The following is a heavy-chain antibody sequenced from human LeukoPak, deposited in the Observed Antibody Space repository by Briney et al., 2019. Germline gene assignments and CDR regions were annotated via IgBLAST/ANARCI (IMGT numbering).Heavy chain of an antibody. CDR3: ARGTQAAPGTDY. CDR2: MNPDGSVK. D-gene: IGHD6-6*01. V-gene: IGHV3-7*01. Sequence: GGPLRLSCAGSGFTFRGYWMDWVRQAPGKGLEWVANMNPDGSVKHYADSLKGRFIISRDNAKSSLYLQMNSLRVEDTALYYCARGTQAAPGTDYWGQGAQVTVSS. CDR1: GFTFRGYW. J-gene: IGHJ4*02.